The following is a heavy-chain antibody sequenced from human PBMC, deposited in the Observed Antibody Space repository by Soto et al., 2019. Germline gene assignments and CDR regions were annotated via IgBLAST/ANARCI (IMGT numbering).Heavy chain of an antibody. D-gene: IGHD3-10*01. CDR2: ISSSSSYI. V-gene: IGHV3-21*01. CDR3: ARSAGSILSYFDY. J-gene: IGHJ4*02. Sequence: GGSLRLSCAASGFTFSSYSMNWVRQAPGKGLEWVSSISSSSSYIYYADSVKGRFTISRDNAKNSLYLQMNSLRAEDTAVYYCARSAGSILSYFDYWGQGTLVTVSS. CDR1: GFTFSSYS.